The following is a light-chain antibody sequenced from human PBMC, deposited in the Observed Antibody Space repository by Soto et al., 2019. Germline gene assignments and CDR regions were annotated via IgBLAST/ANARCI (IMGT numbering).Light chain of an antibody. CDR2: AAS. Sequence: IQMTQSPSSLSASVGDRVTITCRASQGISTYLNWYQQKLGKVPKLLIYAASTLQSGVPSRFSGSGSGRDFTLTISSLQPEDFATYYCLLDYSYFWAFGQGTKVDI. CDR1: QGISTY. V-gene: IGKV1-6*01. J-gene: IGKJ1*01. CDR3: LLDYSYFWA.